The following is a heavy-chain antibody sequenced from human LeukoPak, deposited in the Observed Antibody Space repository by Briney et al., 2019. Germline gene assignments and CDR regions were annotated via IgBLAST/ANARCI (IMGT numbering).Heavy chain of an antibody. V-gene: IGHV4-59*01. CDR3: ARETLRFNWFDP. CDR1: GGSISSYY. J-gene: IGHJ5*02. D-gene: IGHD3-16*01. Sequence: SETLSLTCTVSGGSISSYYWSWIRQPPGKGLEWIGYIYYSGSTNYNPSLKSRVTISVDTSKNQFSLKLSSVTAADTAVYYCARETLRFNWFDPWGQGTLVTVSS. CDR2: IYYSGST.